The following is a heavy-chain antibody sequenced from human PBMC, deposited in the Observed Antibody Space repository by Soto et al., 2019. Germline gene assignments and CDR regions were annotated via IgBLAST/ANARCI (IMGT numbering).Heavy chain of an antibody. D-gene: IGHD3-3*01. CDR2: IYYSGST. CDR3: ARDRAMIFGVVPPGPDAFDI. Sequence: SLSLTCTVSGGSISSGGYYWSWIRQHPGKGLKWVGYIYYSGSTYYNPSLKSRVTISVDTSKNQFSLKLSSVTAADTAVYYCARDRAMIFGVVPPGPDAFDIWGQGTMVTVSS. V-gene: IGHV4-31*03. CDR1: GGSISSGGYY. J-gene: IGHJ3*02.